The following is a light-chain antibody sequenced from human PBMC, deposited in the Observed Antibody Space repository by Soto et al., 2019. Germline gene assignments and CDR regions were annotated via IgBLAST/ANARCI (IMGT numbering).Light chain of an antibody. J-gene: IGKJ5*01. CDR3: QQYSNWPPIT. CDR2: DTS. Sequence: EIVLTQSPGTLSLSLVERATLSCRASQSVSIHLAWYQQKPGQAPRLLIYDTSTRATGIPARFSGSGSGTEFTLTISCLQSEDFAVYYCQQYSNWPPITFGQGTRLEIK. CDR1: QSVSIH. V-gene: IGKV3-15*01.